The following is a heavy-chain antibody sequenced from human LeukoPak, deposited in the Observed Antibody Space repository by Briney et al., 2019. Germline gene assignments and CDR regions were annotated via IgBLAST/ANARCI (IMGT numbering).Heavy chain of an antibody. Sequence: GGSLRLSCAASGFTFSSYAMSWVRQAPGKGLEWVSAISGSGGSTYYADSVKGRFTISRDNSKNTLYLQMNSLRAEDTAVYYCAGPRNWNFDAFDIWGQGTMVTVSS. J-gene: IGHJ3*02. CDR3: AGPRNWNFDAFDI. V-gene: IGHV3-23*01. CDR1: GFTFSSYA. D-gene: IGHD1-7*01. CDR2: ISGSGGST.